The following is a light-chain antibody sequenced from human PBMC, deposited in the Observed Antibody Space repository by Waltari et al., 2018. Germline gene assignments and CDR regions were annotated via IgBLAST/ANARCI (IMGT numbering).Light chain of an antibody. V-gene: IGLV1-44*01. CDR1: WSNIGTNV. J-gene: IGLJ2*01. Sequence: QSLLTQPPSASGTPGQTVTISCSGSWSNIGTNVVSWYQQLPGTAPKLLIHSNSQRPSGVPDRFSCSKSGTSASLAISGLQAADEADYYCSAWEDSLNGHVIFGGGTKLTVL. CDR2: SNS. CDR3: SAWEDSLNGHVI.